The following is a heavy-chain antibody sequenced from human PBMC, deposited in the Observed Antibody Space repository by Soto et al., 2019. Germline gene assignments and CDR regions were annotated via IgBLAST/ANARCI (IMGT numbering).Heavy chain of an antibody. CDR2: ISWNSGDI. Sequence: LKISCAATGFTFDDYAMHWVRQAPGKGLEWVSSISWNSGDIGYADSVKGRFTISRDNAKNSLHLQMNSLRAEDTALYYCAKGNYAYYYYYMDVWGKGTTVTVSS. CDR3: AKGNYAYYYYYMDV. J-gene: IGHJ6*03. D-gene: IGHD4-17*01. V-gene: IGHV3-9*01. CDR1: GFTFDDYA.